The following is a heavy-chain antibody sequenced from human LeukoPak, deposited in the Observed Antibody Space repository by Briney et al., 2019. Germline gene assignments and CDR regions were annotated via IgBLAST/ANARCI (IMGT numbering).Heavy chain of an antibody. CDR1: GGSISSSSYY. D-gene: IGHD2-2*01. V-gene: IGHV4-39*01. CDR3: ARQLGYCSSTSCYADKVDY. Sequence: SETLSLTCTVSGGSISSSSYYWGWIRQPPGKGLEWIGSIYSSGSTYYNPFLKSCVTISVDTSKNQFSLKLSSVTAADTAVYYCARQLGYCSSTSCYADKVDYWGQGTLVTVSS. CDR2: IYSSGST. J-gene: IGHJ4*02.